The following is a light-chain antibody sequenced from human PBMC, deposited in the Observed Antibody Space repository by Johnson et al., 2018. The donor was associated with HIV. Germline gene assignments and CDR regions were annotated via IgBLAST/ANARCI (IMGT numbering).Light chain of an antibody. V-gene: IGLV1-51*02. Sequence: QSVLTQPPSVSAAPGQRVNISCSGHSSNIENYFVSWYQQLPGAAPRLLIYEDYKRPSGIPDRFSGSKSGASATLGITGLQTGDEADYYCGVWDASLSPHYGLGTGTTITVL. CDR2: EDY. CDR1: SSNIENYF. CDR3: GVWDASLSPHYG. J-gene: IGLJ1*01.